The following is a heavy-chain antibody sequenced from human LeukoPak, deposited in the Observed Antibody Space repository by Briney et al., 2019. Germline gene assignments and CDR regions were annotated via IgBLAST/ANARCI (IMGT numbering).Heavy chain of an antibody. CDR1: GFTFSAYA. CDR3: AREVVTAGPTRWYFDL. D-gene: IGHD2-21*02. CDR2: FYSGGST. V-gene: IGHV3-53*01. J-gene: IGHJ2*01. Sequence: GGSLRLSCAGSGFTFSAYAMAWVRQVSGKGLEWVSVFYSGGSTYYADSVKGRFTISRGNSKNTLYLQMNSLRVEDTAVYYCAREVVTAGPTRWYFDLWGRGTLVTVSS.